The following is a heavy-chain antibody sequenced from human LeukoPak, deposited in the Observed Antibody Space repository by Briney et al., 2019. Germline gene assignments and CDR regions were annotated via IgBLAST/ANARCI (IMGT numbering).Heavy chain of an antibody. CDR2: IYYSGST. J-gene: IGHJ6*02. Sequence: SETLSLTCTVSGGSISSYYWSWIRQPPGKGLEWIGYIYYSGSTNYSPSLKSRVTISVDTSKNQFSLKLSSVTAADTAVYYCARTYSSPRGMDVWGQGTTVTVSS. V-gene: IGHV4-59*01. D-gene: IGHD6-13*01. CDR1: GGSISSYY. CDR3: ARTYSSPRGMDV.